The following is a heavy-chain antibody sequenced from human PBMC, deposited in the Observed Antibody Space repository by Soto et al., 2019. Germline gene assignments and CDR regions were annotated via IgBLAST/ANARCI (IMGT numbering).Heavy chain of an antibody. CDR1: GGSFSGYY. V-gene: IGHV4-34*01. CDR3: ASESWDSSPFDY. Sequence: QVQLQQWGAGLLKPSETLSLTCAVYGGSFSGYYWSWIRQPPGKGLEWIGEINHSGSTNYNPSLKSRVTISVDTSKNQFSLKLSSVTAADTAVYYCASESWDSSPFDYWGQGTLVTVSS. D-gene: IGHD6-13*01. J-gene: IGHJ4*02. CDR2: INHSGST.